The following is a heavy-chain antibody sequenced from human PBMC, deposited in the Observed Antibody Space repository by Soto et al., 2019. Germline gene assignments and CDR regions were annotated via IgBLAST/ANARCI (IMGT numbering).Heavy chain of an antibody. V-gene: IGHV3-7*01. CDR1: GFTFSSYW. D-gene: IGHD6-19*01. CDR3: ARDRRQGSGSYSGEPDWFDP. CDR2: IKQDGSEK. J-gene: IGHJ5*02. Sequence: EVQLVESGGGLVQPGGSLRLSCAASGFTFSSYWMSWVRQAPGKGLEWVANIKQDGSEKYYVDSVKGRFTISRDNAKNSLYLQMNSLRAEDTAVYYCARDRRQGSGSYSGEPDWFDPWGQGTLVTVSS.